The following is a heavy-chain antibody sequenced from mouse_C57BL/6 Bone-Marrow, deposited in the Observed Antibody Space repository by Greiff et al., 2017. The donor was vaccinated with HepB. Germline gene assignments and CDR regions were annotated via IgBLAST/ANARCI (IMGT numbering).Heavy chain of an antibody. D-gene: IGHD2-12*01. CDR1: GYTFTSYW. V-gene: IGHV1-53*01. J-gene: IGHJ4*01. CDR2: INPSNGGT. CDR3: ARKLRLYAMDY. Sequence: VKLQQPGTELVKPGASVKLSCKASGYTFTSYWMHWVKQRPGQGLEWIGNINPSNGGTNYNEKLKSKATLTVDKSSSTAYMQLSSLTSEDSAVYYCARKLRLYAMDYWGQGTSVTVSS.